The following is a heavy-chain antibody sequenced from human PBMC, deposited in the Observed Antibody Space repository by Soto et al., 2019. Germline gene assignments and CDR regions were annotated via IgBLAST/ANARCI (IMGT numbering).Heavy chain of an antibody. CDR3: ARLFSSGYWLFDY. V-gene: IGHV4-30-2*03. CDR2: IYHSGST. Sequence: SETLSLTCAVSGGSISSGGYSWSWIRQPPGKGLEWIGYIYHSGSTYYNPSLKSRVTISVDTSKNQFSLKLSSVTAADTAVYYCARLFSSGYWLFDYWGQGSLVIVSS. J-gene: IGHJ4*02. D-gene: IGHD3-22*01. CDR1: GGSISSGGYS.